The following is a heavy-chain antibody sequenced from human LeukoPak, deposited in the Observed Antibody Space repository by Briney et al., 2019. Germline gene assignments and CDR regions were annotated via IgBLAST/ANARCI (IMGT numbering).Heavy chain of an antibody. J-gene: IGHJ4*02. CDR2: INHSGST. CDR3: ARSWRSRGPFDY. Sequence: SETLSLTCAVYGGSFSGYYWNWIRQPPGEGLEWIGEINHSGSTNYNPPLKSRVTISVDTSKNQFSLNLNSVTAADTAVYYCARSWRSRGPFDYWGQGTLVTVSS. V-gene: IGHV4-34*01. CDR1: GGSFSGYY. D-gene: IGHD3-10*01.